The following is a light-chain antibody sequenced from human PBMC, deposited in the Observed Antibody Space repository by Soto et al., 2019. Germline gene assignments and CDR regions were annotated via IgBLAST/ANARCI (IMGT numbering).Light chain of an antibody. CDR1: QSIGSN. CDR3: QQTHTFPWT. J-gene: IGKJ1*01. CDR2: AAS. V-gene: IGKV1-39*01. Sequence: DLRMTQSPSSLSASVRDRVTITCRASQSIGSNLNWYQQSPGRAPKLLVFAASSKSRGVPLRFDARGSGTDFSLTINSLQPEDVATYYCQQTHTFPWTVGQGTKVDVK.